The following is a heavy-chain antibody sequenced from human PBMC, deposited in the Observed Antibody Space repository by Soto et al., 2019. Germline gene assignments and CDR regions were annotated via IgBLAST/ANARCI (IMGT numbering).Heavy chain of an antibody. Sequence: QITLKESGPTLVRPTQTLTLTCAFSGFSLSTSGVGVGWIRQPPGKALEWLAVIYWDDSKHYSPSLRSRLTITTDTSRTQAVLTMTNMDPMDTGTYYCAHKGPEDWPLDYWGQGTLVTVSS. CDR1: GFSLSTSGVG. CDR2: IYWDDSK. D-gene: IGHD3-9*01. V-gene: IGHV2-5*02. CDR3: AHKGPEDWPLDY. J-gene: IGHJ4*02.